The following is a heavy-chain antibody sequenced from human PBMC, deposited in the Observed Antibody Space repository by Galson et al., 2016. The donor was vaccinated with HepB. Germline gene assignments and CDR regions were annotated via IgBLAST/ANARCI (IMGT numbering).Heavy chain of an antibody. CDR1: GGSISSRTW. V-gene: IGHV4-4*01. CDR3: ARGELATGFDD. CDR2: IYHSGRT. Sequence: TLSLTCGVSGGSISSRTWWSWVRQSPGKGPEWIGEIYHSGRTNYNPSLKSRVTISLDKSKRQFSLKMTSMTAADTAVYFCARGELATGFDDWGQGTLVTVFS. D-gene: IGHD1-1*01. J-gene: IGHJ4*02.